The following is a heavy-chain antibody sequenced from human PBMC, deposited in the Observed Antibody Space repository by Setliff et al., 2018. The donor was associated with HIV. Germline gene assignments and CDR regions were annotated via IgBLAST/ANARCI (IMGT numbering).Heavy chain of an antibody. D-gene: IGHD6-19*01. CDR3: ARGSCSGCYLSDY. CDR1: GYTFSTNA. V-gene: IGHV1-3*01. J-gene: IGHJ4*02. CDR2: INAGDDNT. Sequence: ASVKVSCKAFGYTFSTNAIHWVRQAPGQRLERMGYINAGDDNTRYSEKFQGRATITRDTFANTAYMELSSLRSEDTAVYYCARGSCSGCYLSDYWGLGTLVTVSS.